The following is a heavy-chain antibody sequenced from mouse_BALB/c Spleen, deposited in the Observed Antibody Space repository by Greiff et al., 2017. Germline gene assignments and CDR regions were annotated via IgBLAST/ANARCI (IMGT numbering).Heavy chain of an antibody. CDR3: ARRMTTGAMDY. CDR2: ISSGGSYT. D-gene: IGHD1-1*01. V-gene: IGHV5-6*01. CDR1: GFTFSSYG. J-gene: IGHJ4*01. Sequence: EVQLVESGGDLVKPGGSLKLPCAASGFTFSSYGMSWVRQTPDKRLEWVATISSGGSYTYYPDSVKGRFTISRDNAKNTLYLQMSSLKSEDTAMYYCARRMTTGAMDYWGQGTSVTVSS.